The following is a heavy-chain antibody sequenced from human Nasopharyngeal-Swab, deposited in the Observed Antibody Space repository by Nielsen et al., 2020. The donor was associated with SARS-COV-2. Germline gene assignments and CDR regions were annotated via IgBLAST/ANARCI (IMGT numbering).Heavy chain of an antibody. J-gene: IGHJ6*02. D-gene: IGHD3-16*01. CDR3: ARKGAYYYYYYGMDV. CDR2: IKQDGSEK. Sequence: WIRQPPGKGLEWVANIKQDGSEKYYVDSVKGRFTISRDNAKNSLYLQMNNLRAEDTAVYYCARKGAYYYYYYGMDVWGQGTTVTVSS. V-gene: IGHV3-7*01.